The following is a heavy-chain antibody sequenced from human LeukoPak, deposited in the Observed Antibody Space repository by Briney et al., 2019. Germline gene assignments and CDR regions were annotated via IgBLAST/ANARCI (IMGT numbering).Heavy chain of an antibody. D-gene: IGHD3-10*01. J-gene: IGHJ4*02. CDR2: FDPEDGET. Sequence: ASVKVSCKVSGYTLTELSMHWVRQAPGKGLEWMGGFDPEDGETIYAQKFQGRVTMTEDTSTDTAYMELSSLRSEDTAVYYCATVAIYGSGSYPPSYFDYWGQGTLVTVSS. V-gene: IGHV1-24*01. CDR1: GYTLTELS. CDR3: ATVAIYGSGSYPPSYFDY.